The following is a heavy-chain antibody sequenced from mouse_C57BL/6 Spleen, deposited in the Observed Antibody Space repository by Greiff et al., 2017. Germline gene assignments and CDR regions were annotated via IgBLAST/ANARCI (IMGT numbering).Heavy chain of an antibody. V-gene: IGHV1-82*01. CDR2: IYPGDGDT. Sequence: QVQLQQSGPELVKPGASVKISCKASGYAFSSSWMNWVKQRPGKGLEWIGRIYPGDGDTNYNGKFKGKATLTADKSSSTAYMQLSSLTSEDSAVYFCARRAPDYWGQGTTLTVSS. CDR3: ARRAPDY. CDR1: GYAFSSSW. D-gene: IGHD3-1*01. J-gene: IGHJ2*01.